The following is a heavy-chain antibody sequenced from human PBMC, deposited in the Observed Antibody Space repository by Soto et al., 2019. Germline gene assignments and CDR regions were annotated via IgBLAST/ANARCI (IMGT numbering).Heavy chain of an antibody. J-gene: IGHJ3*02. CDR2: ISASGTST. CDR3: AECYPYGGGGAFYI. Sequence: PGGSLRLSCGTSGFTFTDFAMSWVRQVPGKGLEWVSGISASGTSTNYADSVKGRFTISRDNSKNTVSLQMNSLRDEDTAVYYLAECYPYGGGGAFYI. V-gene: IGHV3-23*01. CDR1: GFTFTDFA. D-gene: IGHD2-21*01.